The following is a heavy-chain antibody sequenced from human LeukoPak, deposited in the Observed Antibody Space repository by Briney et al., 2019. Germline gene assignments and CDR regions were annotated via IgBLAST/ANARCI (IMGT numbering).Heavy chain of an antibody. CDR3: AKYGNSGWVIDN. D-gene: IGHD6-19*01. CDR2: IYYTGGT. J-gene: IGHJ4*02. V-gene: IGHV4-59*08. Sequence: SETLSLTCTVSGGSIASNYWTWIRQPPGKGLEYIGYIYYTGGTNYNPSLKCRVTISVDTSKNQFSLKLTSVTAADTAVYFCAKYGNSGWVIDNWGQGTLVTVSS. CDR1: GGSIASNY.